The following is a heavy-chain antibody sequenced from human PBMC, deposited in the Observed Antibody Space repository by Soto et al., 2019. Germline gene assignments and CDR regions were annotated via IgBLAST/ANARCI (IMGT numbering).Heavy chain of an antibody. Sequence: SETLSLTGTVSVGSISSYYWSWIRQRPGKGLEWIGYIYYSGSTNYNPSLKSRVTISVDTSKNQFSLKLSSVTAADTAVYYCARDRGYYYDSSGYYDYWGQGTLVTVSS. CDR3: ARDRGYYYDSSGYYDY. CDR1: VGSISSYY. V-gene: IGHV4-59*01. CDR2: IYYSGST. D-gene: IGHD3-22*01. J-gene: IGHJ4*02.